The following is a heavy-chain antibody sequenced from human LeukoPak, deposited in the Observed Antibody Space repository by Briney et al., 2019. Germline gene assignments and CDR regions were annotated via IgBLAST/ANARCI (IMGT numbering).Heavy chain of an antibody. CDR1: GFIFSDYY. J-gene: IGHJ4*02. CDR3: ARDPGSGYEEHFDY. D-gene: IGHD5-12*01. Sequence: GGSLRLSCAASGFIFSDYYMSWIRQAPGKGLEWVSYISSSGSTMYYTDSVKGRFTTPRDNAKDSLYLQMNSLRAEDTAVYYCARDPGSGYEEHFDYWGQGTLVTVSS. V-gene: IGHV3-11*01. CDR2: ISSSGSTM.